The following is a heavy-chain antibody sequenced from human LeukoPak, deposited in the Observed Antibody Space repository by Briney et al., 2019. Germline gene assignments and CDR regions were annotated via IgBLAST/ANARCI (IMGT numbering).Heavy chain of an antibody. CDR2: ISYDGSNI. V-gene: IGHV3-30*03. J-gene: IGHJ4*02. Sequence: GGSLRLSCAASGFTVSSNYMSWVRQAPGKGLEWVAVISYDGSNIYYADSVKGRFTISRDNSKNTLYLQVNSLRAEDTAVYYCARDYSSGYYRTFDYWGQGTLVTVSS. CDR3: ARDYSSGYYRTFDY. CDR1: GFTVSSNY. D-gene: IGHD3-22*01.